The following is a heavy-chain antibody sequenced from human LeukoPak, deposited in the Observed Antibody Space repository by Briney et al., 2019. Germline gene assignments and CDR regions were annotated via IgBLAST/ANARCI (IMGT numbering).Heavy chain of an antibody. Sequence: GGSLRLSCSASGFTFSSHWMNWVRQAPGKGLEWVAIINKDGSEKNYVGSMKGRFTISRDNAKNSLYLQMNSLRAEDTAMYYCARSNPGPDYWGQGTLVIVPS. CDR2: INKDGSEK. CDR3: ARSNPGPDY. CDR1: GFTFSSHW. J-gene: IGHJ4*02. V-gene: IGHV3-7*01.